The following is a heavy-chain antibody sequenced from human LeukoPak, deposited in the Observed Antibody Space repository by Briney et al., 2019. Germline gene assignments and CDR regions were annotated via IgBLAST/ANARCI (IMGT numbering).Heavy chain of an antibody. V-gene: IGHV3-23*01. D-gene: IGHD3-16*02. J-gene: IGHJ3*02. CDR2: ISGSGGST. CDR1: GFSSSNYA. CDR3: AKAVVRRKGYDYVWGSYRLDAFDI. Sequence: PGGSLRLSCAASGFSSSNYAMSWVRQAPGKGLEWVSAISGSGGSTYYADSVKGRFTISRDNSKNTLYLQMNSLRAEDTAVYYCAKAVVRRKGYDYVWGSYRLDAFDIWGQGTMVTVSS.